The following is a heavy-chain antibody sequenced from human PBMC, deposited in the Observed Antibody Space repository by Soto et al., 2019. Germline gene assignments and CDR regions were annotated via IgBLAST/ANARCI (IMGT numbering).Heavy chain of an antibody. Sequence: GASVKVSCKASGYTFTSYAMHWVRQAPGQRLEWMGWINAGNGNTKYSQKFQGRVTITRDTSASTAYVELSSLRSEDTAVYYCARSVWSGSSAYYMDVWGKGTTVTVSS. CDR3: ARSVWSGSSAYYMDV. J-gene: IGHJ6*03. D-gene: IGHD3-3*01. CDR2: INAGNGNT. V-gene: IGHV1-3*01. CDR1: GYTFTSYA.